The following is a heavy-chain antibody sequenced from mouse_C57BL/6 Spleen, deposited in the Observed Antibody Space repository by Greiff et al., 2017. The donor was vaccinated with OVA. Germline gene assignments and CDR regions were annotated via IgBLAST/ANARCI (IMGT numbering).Heavy chain of an antibody. V-gene: IGHV1-82*01. J-gene: IGHJ2*01. CDR1: GYAFSSSW. CDR2: IYPGDGDT. Sequence: VKLQESGPELVKPGASVKISCKASGYAFSSSWMNWVKQRPGKGLEWIGRIYPGDGDTNYNGKFKGKATLTADKSSSTAYMQLSSLTSEDSAVYFCARSGTTVGLSYFDYWGQGTTLTVSS. CDR3: ARSGTTVGLSYFDY. D-gene: IGHD1-1*01.